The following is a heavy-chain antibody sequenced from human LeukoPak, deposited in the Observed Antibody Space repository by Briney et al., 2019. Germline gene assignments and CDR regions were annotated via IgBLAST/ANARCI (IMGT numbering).Heavy chain of an antibody. V-gene: IGHV3-23*01. CDR1: GFTFSSYA. CDR3: AEEQFLRYFDRNGYYFDH. CDR2: IRGSGDTT. J-gene: IGHJ4*02. Sequence: PGGSLRLSCAASGFTFSSYAMNWVRQAPGKGLEWVSGIRGSGDTTYYADSVKGRRFTIYRANSKNKLYMKMNSVRAKDTAVYYCAEEQFLRYFDRNGYYFDHWGQGTLVTVSS. D-gene: IGHD3-9*01.